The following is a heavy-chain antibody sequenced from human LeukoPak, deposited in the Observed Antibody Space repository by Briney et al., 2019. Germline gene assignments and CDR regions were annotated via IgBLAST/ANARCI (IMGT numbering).Heavy chain of an antibody. CDR2: ISLDGRT. D-gene: IGHD3-10*01. V-gene: IGHV4-34*01. J-gene: IGHJ4*02. CDR1: GESSTYHS. CDR3: ATPASGSREAPLDY. Sequence: SETLSLTCAVYGESSTYHSWNWLRLSPGKGLEWIGEISLDGRTIYNPSLKSRVTISVDTSKNQFSLKVSSVTAADTAVYYCATPASGSREAPLDYWGQGTLVAVSS.